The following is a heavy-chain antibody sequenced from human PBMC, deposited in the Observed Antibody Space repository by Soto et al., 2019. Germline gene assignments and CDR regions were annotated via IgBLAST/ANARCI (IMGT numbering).Heavy chain of an antibody. J-gene: IGHJ4*02. CDR1: GGSFSGYY. Sequence: SETLSLTCAVYGGSFSGYYGSWIRQPPGKGLEWIGEINHSGSTNYNPSLKSRVTISVDTSKNQFSLKLSSVTAADTAVYYCASLGYYYDSSGYYYFDYWGQGTLVTVSS. V-gene: IGHV4-34*01. CDR2: INHSGST. CDR3: ASLGYYYDSSGYYYFDY. D-gene: IGHD3-22*01.